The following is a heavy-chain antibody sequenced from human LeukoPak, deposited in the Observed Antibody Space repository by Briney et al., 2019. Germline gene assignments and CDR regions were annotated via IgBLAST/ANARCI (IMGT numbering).Heavy chain of an antibody. CDR3: ARTTNFDY. J-gene: IGHJ4*02. CDR2: IYPGKSDT. V-gene: IGHV5-51*01. D-gene: IGHD1-26*01. CDR1: GYNLPNYW. Sequence: GESLKIPCNGSGYNLPNYWLGWVRQLPRKGLEWMAIIYPGKSDTSYSPSFQGQATISADKSISTAYLQWSSLKASDTAIYYYARTTNFDYWGQGTLVTVSS.